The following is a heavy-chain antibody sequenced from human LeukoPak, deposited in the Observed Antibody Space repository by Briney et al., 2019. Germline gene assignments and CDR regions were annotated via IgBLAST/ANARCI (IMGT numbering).Heavy chain of an antibody. V-gene: IGHV4-59*01. CDR3: ARGREWEPKVFDY. Sequence: KPSETLSLTCTVSGGSISSYYWSWIRQPPGKGLEWIGYIYYSGSTNYNPSLKSRVTISVDTSKNQFSLKLSSVTAADTAVYYCARGREWEPKVFDYWGQGTLVTVSS. D-gene: IGHD1-26*01. CDR2: IYYSGST. CDR1: GGSISSYY. J-gene: IGHJ4*02.